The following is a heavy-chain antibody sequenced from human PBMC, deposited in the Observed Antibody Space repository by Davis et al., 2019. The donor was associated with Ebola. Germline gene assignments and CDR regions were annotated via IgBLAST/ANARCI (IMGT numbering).Heavy chain of an antibody. J-gene: IGHJ2*01. CDR1: GFTFSDYY. V-gene: IGHV3-11*01. CDR2: ISSSGSTI. D-gene: IGHD1-26*01. Sequence: GESLKISCAASGFTFSDYYMSWIRQAPGKGLEWVSYISSSGSTIYYADSVKGRFTISRDNSKNTLYLQMNSPRAEDTAVYYCAKDQWEDDYWYFDHWGRGTLVTVSS. CDR3: AKDQWEDDYWYFDH.